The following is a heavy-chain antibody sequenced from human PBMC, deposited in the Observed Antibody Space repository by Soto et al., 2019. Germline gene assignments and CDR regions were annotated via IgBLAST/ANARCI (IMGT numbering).Heavy chain of an antibody. CDR3: ARGRGGYYYYYMDV. V-gene: IGHV4-34*01. CDR2: INHSGGT. CDR1: GGSFSGYY. J-gene: IGHJ6*03. Sequence: SETLSLTCAVYGGSFSGYYWSWIRQPPGKGLEWIGEINHSGGTNYNPSLKSRVTISVDTSKNQFSLKLSSVTAADTAVYYCARGRGGYYYYYMDVWGKGTTVTVSS. D-gene: IGHD3-10*01.